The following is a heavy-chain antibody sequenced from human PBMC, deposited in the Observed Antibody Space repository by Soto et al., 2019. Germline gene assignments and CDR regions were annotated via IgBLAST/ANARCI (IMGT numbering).Heavy chain of an antibody. D-gene: IGHD3-10*01. Sequence: SETLSLTCTVSGGSISSGGYYWSWIRQHPGKGLEWIGYIYYSGSTYYNPSLKSRVTISVDTSKNQFSLKLSSVTAADTAVYYCARTDRGLSDYWGQGTLVTVSS. J-gene: IGHJ4*02. CDR2: IYYSGST. CDR3: ARTDRGLSDY. CDR1: GGSISSGGYY. V-gene: IGHV4-31*03.